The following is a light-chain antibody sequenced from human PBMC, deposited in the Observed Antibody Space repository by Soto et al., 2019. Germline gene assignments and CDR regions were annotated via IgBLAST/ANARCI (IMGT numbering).Light chain of an antibody. Sequence: EIVLTQSPATLSLSPGERATLSCRASQSVSSSLAWYQQKPGQAHRLLIYDASNRATCIPAMFSGSGSGTDFTLTISSLEPEDFAVYYCQQRNNPLTFGGGTKVEIK. CDR1: QSVSSS. J-gene: IGKJ4*01. V-gene: IGKV3-11*01. CDR2: DAS. CDR3: QQRNNPLT.